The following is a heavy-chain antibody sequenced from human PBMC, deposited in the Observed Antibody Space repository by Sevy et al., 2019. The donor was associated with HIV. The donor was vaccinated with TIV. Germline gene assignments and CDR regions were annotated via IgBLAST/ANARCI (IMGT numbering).Heavy chain of an antibody. CDR2: IWYDGTNK. J-gene: IGHJ4*02. CDR1: GFTFSSYG. CDR3: ARDKLPPVMVTMVRGALSYFFDY. Sequence: GGSLRLSCAASGFTFSSYGMHWVRQAPDKGLEWVAVIWYDGTNKYYAESVKGRFTISRDNSKNTLYLQMSSLRAEDTAVYYCARDKLPPVMVTMVRGALSYFFDYWGQGTLVTVSS. V-gene: IGHV3-33*01. D-gene: IGHD3-10*01.